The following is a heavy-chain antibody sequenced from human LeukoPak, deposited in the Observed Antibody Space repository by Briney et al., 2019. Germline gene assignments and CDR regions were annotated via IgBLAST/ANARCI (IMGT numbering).Heavy chain of an antibody. V-gene: IGHV3-30*02. Sequence: GGSLRLSCAASGFSFSSYGINWVRQAPGKGLEWVAFIRYDGSNKYYADSVKGRFTIPRDNSKNTLYLQMNSLRAEDTAVYYCAKDQRAWYVTIDFWGQGTLVTVSS. CDR2: IRYDGSNK. J-gene: IGHJ4*02. CDR3: AKDQRAWYVTIDF. D-gene: IGHD6-19*01. CDR1: GFSFSSYG.